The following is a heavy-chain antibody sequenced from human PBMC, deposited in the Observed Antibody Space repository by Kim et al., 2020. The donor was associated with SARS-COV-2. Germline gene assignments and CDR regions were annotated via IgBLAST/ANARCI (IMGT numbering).Heavy chain of an antibody. CDR2: ISSSSSYI. CDR3: ARERNEDCSSTSCYFGYLQDAFDI. CDR1: GFTFSSYS. D-gene: IGHD2-2*01. Sequence: GGSLRLSCAASGFTFSSYSMNWVRQAPGKGLEWVSSISSSSSYIYYADSVKGRFTISRDNAKNSLYLQMNSLRAEDTAVYYCARERNEDCSSTSCYFGYLQDAFDIWGQGTMVTVSS. J-gene: IGHJ3*02. V-gene: IGHV3-21*01.